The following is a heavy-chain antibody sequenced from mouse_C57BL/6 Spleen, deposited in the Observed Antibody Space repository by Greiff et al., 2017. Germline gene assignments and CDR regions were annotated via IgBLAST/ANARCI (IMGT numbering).Heavy chain of an antibody. CDR2: IWSGGST. CDR1: GFSLTSYG. CDR3: ARNSDYYGSSYGAMDY. V-gene: IGHV2-2*01. Sequence: QVQLKESGPGLVQPSQSLSITCTVSGFSLTSYGVHWVRQSPGKGLEWLGVIWSGGSTDYNAAFISRLSISKDNSKSQVFFKMNSLQADDTAIYYCARNSDYYGSSYGAMDYWGQGTSVTVSS. D-gene: IGHD1-1*01. J-gene: IGHJ4*01.